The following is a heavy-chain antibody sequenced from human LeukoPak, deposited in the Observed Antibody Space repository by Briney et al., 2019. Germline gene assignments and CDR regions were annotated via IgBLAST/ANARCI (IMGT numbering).Heavy chain of an antibody. CDR1: VYTFTMYD. J-gene: IGHJ4*02. CDR2: MNPNSGNT. Sequence: GASVSLSCKDSVYTFTMYDINCVRQAIGEGGGWMGWMNPNSGNTGYAQSFHARVPITRNTSISTAYMELSSLRSEDTAVYYCARVGYGDDTFDYWGQGTLATVSS. V-gene: IGHV1-8*03. D-gene: IGHD4-17*01. CDR3: ARVGYGDDTFDY.